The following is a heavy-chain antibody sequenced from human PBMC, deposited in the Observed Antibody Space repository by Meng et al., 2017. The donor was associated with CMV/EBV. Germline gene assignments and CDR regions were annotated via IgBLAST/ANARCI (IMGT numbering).Heavy chain of an antibody. CDR3: ARDLPGGWFDP. D-gene: IGHD1-14*01. V-gene: IGHV4-59*01. Sequence: GSLRLSCTVSGGSISSYYWSWIRQLPGKGLEWIGYIYYSGSTNYNPSLKSRVTISVDTSKNQFSLKLSSVTAADTAVYYCARDLPGGWFDPWGQGTLVTVSS. CDR1: GGSISSYY. J-gene: IGHJ5*02. CDR2: IYYSGST.